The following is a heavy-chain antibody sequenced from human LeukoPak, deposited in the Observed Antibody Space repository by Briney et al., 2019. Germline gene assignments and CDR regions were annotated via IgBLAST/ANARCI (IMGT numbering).Heavy chain of an antibody. V-gene: IGHV3-74*03. CDR1: GFSLSRYW. CDR3: ARDRYYVVDY. CDR2: IKSDGSGA. Sequence: GGSLRLSCAASGFSLSRYWMHWVRQVPGKGLVWVSRIKSDGSGATYADSVKGRFTISRDNTKNTLYLQMNSLRAEDTAVYYCARDRYYVVDYWGQGTLVTVSS. D-gene: IGHD3-10*01. J-gene: IGHJ4*02.